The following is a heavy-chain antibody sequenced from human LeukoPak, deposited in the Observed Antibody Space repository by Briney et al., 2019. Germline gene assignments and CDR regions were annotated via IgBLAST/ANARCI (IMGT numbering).Heavy chain of an antibody. V-gene: IGHV3-74*01. D-gene: IGHD6-19*01. J-gene: IGHJ4*02. CDR3: ATKQWLAPPPDS. CDR2: INTDGTVT. CDR1: GFTFSKYC. Sequence: GALRLSCAASGFTFSKYCMLWVRQAPGKGLESVSRINTDGTVTTYADSVKGRFTVSRDNADNTMFLQMNSVRDEDTAVYYCATKQWLAPPPDSWGQGTPVTVSS.